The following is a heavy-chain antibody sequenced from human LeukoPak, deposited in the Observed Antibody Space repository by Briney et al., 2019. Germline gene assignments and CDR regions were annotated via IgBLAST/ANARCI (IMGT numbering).Heavy chain of an antibody. CDR3: TTDRGIAIRPLFDY. D-gene: IGHD6-6*01. J-gene: IGHJ4*02. CDR1: GFTFSDYY. CDR2: IKSKTDGGTT. V-gene: IGHV3-15*01. Sequence: GGSLRLSCAASGFTFSDYYMSWIRQAPGKGLEWVGRIKSKTDGGTTDYAAPVKGRFTISRDDSKNSLYLQMNSLKTEDTAVYYCTTDRGIAIRPLFDYWGQGTLVTVSS.